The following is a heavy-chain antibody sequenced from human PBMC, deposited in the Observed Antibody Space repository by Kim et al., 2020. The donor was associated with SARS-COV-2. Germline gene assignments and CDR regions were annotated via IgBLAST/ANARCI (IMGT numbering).Heavy chain of an antibody. CDR2: FDPEDGET. J-gene: IGHJ6*02. V-gene: IGHV1-24*01. D-gene: IGHD3-10*01. Sequence: ASVKVSCKVSGYTLTELSMHWVRQAPGKGLEWMGGFDPEDGETIYAQKFQGRVTMTEDTSTDTAYMELSSLRSEDTAVYYCATGVIEWFGELTYYYYYGMDVWGQGTTVTVSS. CDR3: ATGVIEWFGELTYYYYYGMDV. CDR1: GYTLTELS.